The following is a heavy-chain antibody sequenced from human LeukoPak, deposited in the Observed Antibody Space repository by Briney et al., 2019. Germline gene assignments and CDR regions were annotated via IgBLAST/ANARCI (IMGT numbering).Heavy chain of an antibody. CDR1: GGSFSGYY. D-gene: IGHD2/OR15-2a*01. J-gene: IGHJ3*02. Sequence: SETLSLTCAVYGGSFSGYYWSWIRQPPGKGLEWIGEINHSGSTNYNPSLKSRVTISVDTSKNQFSLKLSSVTAADTAVYYCARGPYYADAPGAFDIWGQGTMVTVS. CDR3: ARGPYYADAPGAFDI. CDR2: INHSGST. V-gene: IGHV4-34*01.